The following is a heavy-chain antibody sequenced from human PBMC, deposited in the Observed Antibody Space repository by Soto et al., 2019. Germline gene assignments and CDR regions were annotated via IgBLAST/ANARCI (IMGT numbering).Heavy chain of an antibody. V-gene: IGHV4-4*07. Sequence: ESLSLACPVYGASISSYYWSWIRQPSGKGLEWIGRIYTSGSTNYNPSLKSRVTMSVDTSKNQFSLKLSSVTAADTAVYYCARDPYDFWSGYHDYWGQGTLVTVYS. CDR2: IYTSGST. D-gene: IGHD3-3*01. J-gene: IGHJ4*02. CDR3: ARDPYDFWSGYHDY. CDR1: GASISSYY.